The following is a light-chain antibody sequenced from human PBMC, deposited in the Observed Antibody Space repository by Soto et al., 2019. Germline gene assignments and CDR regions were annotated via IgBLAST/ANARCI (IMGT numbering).Light chain of an antibody. CDR1: GSDIGTYNF. CDR3: CSYAGAGTDNYV. V-gene: IGLV2-23*01. CDR2: DDI. Sequence: QSVLAQPASVSVSPGQSVTISCSGTGSDIGTYNFVSWYQQHPGKAPQFIIYDDIKRPSGVSNRFSGSKSGNTASLTISGLQAEDEADYYCCSYAGAGTDNYVFGSGTKVTVL. J-gene: IGLJ1*01.